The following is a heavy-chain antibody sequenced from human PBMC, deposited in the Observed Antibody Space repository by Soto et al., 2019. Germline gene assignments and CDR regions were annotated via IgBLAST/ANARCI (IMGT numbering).Heavy chain of an antibody. V-gene: IGHV4-31*03. CDR3: ARTRDTAMVSYYYYYMDV. J-gene: IGHJ6*03. Sequence: PSETLSLTCTVSGGSISSGGYYWSWIRQHPGKGLEWIGYIYYSGSTYYNPSLKSRVTISVDTSKNQFSLKLSSVTAADTAVYYCARTRDTAMVSYYYYYMDVWGKVTTVTVSS. CDR1: GGSISSGGYY. CDR2: IYYSGST. D-gene: IGHD5-18*01.